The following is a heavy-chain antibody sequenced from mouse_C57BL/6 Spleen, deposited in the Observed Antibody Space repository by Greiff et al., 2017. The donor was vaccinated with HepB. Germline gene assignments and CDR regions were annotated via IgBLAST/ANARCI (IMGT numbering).Heavy chain of an antibody. J-gene: IGHJ1*03. D-gene: IGHD3-1*01. CDR3: ARLRADEGYFDV. CDR1: GFTFSDYY. Sequence: EVQVVESGGGLVQPGGSLKLSCAASGFTFSDYYMYWVRQTPEKRLEWVAYISNGGGSTYYPDTVKGRFTISRDNAKNTLYLQMSRLKSEDTAMYYCARLRADEGYFDVGGTGTTVTVSS. V-gene: IGHV5-12*01. CDR2: ISNGGGST.